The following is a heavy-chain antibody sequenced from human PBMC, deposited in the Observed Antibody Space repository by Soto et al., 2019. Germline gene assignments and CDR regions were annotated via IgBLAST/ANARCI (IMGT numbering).Heavy chain of an antibody. CDR2: IYYSGSP. V-gene: IGHV4-59*01. CDR3: AREGTTVDSYYYYGMDV. Sequence: QVQLQESGPGLVKPSETLSLTCTVSGGSISSYYWNWIRQPPGKGLEWIGNIYYSGSPNHNPPLKSRVTLSVDXSXNXXSLKLSSVTAADTAVYYCAREGTTVDSYYYYGMDVWGQGTTVTVSS. J-gene: IGHJ6*02. D-gene: IGHD1-1*01. CDR1: GGSISSYY.